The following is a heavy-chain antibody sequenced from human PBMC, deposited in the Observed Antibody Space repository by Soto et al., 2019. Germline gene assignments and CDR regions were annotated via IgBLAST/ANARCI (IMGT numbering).Heavy chain of an antibody. D-gene: IGHD2-15*01. CDR1: GFSFRSYG. V-gene: IGHV3-33*01. CDR2: IWYDGSRT. Sequence: QVHLVESGAGVVQPGTSLRLSCAASGFSFRSYGMHWVRQAPGKGLEWVAVIWYDGSRTYYAGSVKGRFTVSRDNSKNTLYLQMNSLRAEDTAVYYCARGCSGGSCYPSGWGQGTLVAVSS. CDR3: ARGCSGGSCYPSG. J-gene: IGHJ4*02.